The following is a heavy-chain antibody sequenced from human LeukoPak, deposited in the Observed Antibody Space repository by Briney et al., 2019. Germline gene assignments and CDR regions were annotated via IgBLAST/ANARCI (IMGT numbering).Heavy chain of an antibody. J-gene: IGHJ4*02. D-gene: IGHD3-3*01. CDR3: ARDLGETYYDFWSGYPAY. V-gene: IGHV3-48*01. CDR1: GFSFSSYS. CDR2: IGSSSSTI. Sequence: GGSLTLSCAASGFSFSSYSMNWLRQAPGKGLEGVSYIGSSSSTIYYADSVKGRFTISRDNAKNSLYLQMNSLRAEDTAVYYCARDLGETYYDFWSGYPAYWGQGTLVTVSS.